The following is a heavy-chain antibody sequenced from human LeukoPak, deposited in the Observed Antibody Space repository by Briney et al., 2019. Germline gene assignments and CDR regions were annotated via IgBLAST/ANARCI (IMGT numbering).Heavy chain of an antibody. J-gene: IGHJ6*03. CDR3: AKARVRYYYYMDV. CDR1: GFTFDDYT. Sequence: GGSLRLSCAASGFTFDDYTMHWVRQGPGKGPEWVSLISWDGGSTYYADSVKGRFTISRDNGKNSLYLQMNSLRTEDTALYYCAKARVRYYYYMDVWGKGTTVTISS. CDR2: ISWDGGST. V-gene: IGHV3-43*01. D-gene: IGHD3-10*01.